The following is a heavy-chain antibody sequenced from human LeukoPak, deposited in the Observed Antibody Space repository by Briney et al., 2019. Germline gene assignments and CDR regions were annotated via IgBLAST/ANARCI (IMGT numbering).Heavy chain of an antibody. J-gene: IGHJ4*02. Sequence: PSETLSLTCTVSGGSISSGGYYWSWIRQHPGKGLEWIGYIYYSGSTYYNPSLKSRVTISVDTSKNQFSLKLSSVTAADTAVYYCARVQTTVVTPGAWVPRYFDYWGQGTLVTVSS. CDR3: ARVQTTVVTPGAWVPRYFDY. V-gene: IGHV4-31*03. CDR1: GGSISSGGYY. D-gene: IGHD4-17*01. CDR2: IYYSGST.